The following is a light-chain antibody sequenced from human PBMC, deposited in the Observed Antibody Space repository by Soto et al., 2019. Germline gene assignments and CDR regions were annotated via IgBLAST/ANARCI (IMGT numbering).Light chain of an antibody. Sequence: EIVLTQSPGTLSLSPGERATLSCTASQSVRSGYVAWYQQKPGQAPRLLIYGASFRASGISDRFSGSGSWTCFSLPMLRMEPEDVAVYYCWQYAGSPRTVVQGTKV. CDR3: WQYAGSPRT. CDR2: GAS. V-gene: IGKV3-20*01. J-gene: IGKJ1*01. CDR1: QSVRSGY.